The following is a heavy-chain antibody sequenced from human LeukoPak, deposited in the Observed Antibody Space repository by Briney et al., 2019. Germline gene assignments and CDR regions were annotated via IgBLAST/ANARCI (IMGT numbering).Heavy chain of an antibody. CDR3: ARHSIYFQH. J-gene: IGHJ1*01. CDR1: GGSISSSSYY. Sequence: SETLSLTCTVSGGSISSSSYYWGWIRQPPGKGLEWIGSIFYGGSTYLNPSLKSRVTISVDTSKTQFSLKLSSVTAADTAAYYCARHSIYFQHWGQGTLVTVSS. CDR2: IFYGGST. V-gene: IGHV4-39*01.